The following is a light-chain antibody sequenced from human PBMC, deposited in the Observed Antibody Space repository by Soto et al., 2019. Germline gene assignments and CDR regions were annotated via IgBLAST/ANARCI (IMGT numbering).Light chain of an antibody. Sequence: DIQMTQSPSSLSASVGDRVTITCRASQNIDTYLNWYLQKPGQAPKLLIYSAYSLQSGVSPRFSGDGSGTDFTLTISSLQTEDFATYYCQQSYNFHRTFGQGTTV. J-gene: IGKJ1*01. CDR1: QNIDTY. CDR2: SAY. CDR3: QQSYNFHRT. V-gene: IGKV1-39*01.